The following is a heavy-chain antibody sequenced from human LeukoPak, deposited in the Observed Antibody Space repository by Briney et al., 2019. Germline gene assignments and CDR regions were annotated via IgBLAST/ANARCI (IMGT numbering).Heavy chain of an antibody. CDR1: GYSISSGYY. CDR3: AREGFYGGSYYSGDAFDI. Sequence: SETLSLTCTVSGYSISSGYYWGWIRQPPGKGLEWIGSIYHSGSTYYNPSLKSRVTISVDTSKNQFSLKLSSVTAADTAVYYSAREGFYGGSYYSGDAFDIWGQGTMVTVSS. V-gene: IGHV4-38-2*02. D-gene: IGHD1-26*01. J-gene: IGHJ3*02. CDR2: IYHSGST.